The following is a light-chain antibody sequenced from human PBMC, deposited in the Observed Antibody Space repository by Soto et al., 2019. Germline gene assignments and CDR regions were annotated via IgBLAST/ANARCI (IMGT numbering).Light chain of an antibody. CDR2: GAS. CDR3: QQYGSSPPWT. Sequence: EIVLTQSPGTLSLSPGERATLSCRASQSVCSSFLAWYQQKPGQAPRLLIYGASSRATGIPDRFSGSGSGTDCTLTISRLEPEDFAVYYCQQYGSSPPWTFGQGTKVEIK. V-gene: IGKV3-20*01. J-gene: IGKJ1*01. CDR1: QSVCSSF.